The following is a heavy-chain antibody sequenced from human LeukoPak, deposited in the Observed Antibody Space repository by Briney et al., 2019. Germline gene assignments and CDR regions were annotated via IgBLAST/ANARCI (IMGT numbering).Heavy chain of an antibody. CDR3: ARDHEWGRAYFDY. CDR1: GFTFSSYG. J-gene: IGHJ4*02. V-gene: IGHV3-33*01. D-gene: IGHD1-26*01. Sequence: GGSLRLSCAASGFTFSSYGMHGVRQAPGKGLEWVAVIWYDGSNEYCADSVKGRFTISRDNSKNTLYLQMNSLRAEDTAVYYCARDHEWGRAYFDYWGQGTLVTVSS. CDR2: IWYDGSNE.